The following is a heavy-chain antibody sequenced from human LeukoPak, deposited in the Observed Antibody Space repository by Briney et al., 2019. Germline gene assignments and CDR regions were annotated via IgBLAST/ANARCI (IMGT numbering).Heavy chain of an antibody. D-gene: IGHD6-19*01. CDR2: ISVDGETT. Sequence: GGSLRLSCAVSGFSVGNSGMSWVRQAPAKGLEWIPAISVDGETTYYADSVKGRFIISRDNSKNTLFLQLSSLRAEDTAVYYCAQGYSSGWYPNWGQGSLVSVSS. J-gene: IGHJ4*02. CDR3: AQGYSSGWYPN. CDR1: GFSVGNSG. V-gene: IGHV3-23*01.